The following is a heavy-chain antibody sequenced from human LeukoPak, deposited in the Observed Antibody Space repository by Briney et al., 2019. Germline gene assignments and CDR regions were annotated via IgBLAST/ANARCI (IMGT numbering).Heavy chain of an antibody. CDR3: ARDGDSGTSSDY. CDR1: GLTFSSYG. J-gene: IGHJ4*02. V-gene: IGHV3-33*01. CDR2: IWYDGSNK. D-gene: IGHD6-13*01. Sequence: GGSLRLSCAASGLTFSSYGMHWVRQAPGKGLEWVAVIWYDGSNKYYADSVKGRFTISRDNSKNTLYLQMNSLRAEDTAVYYCARDGDSGTSSDYWGQGTLVTVSS.